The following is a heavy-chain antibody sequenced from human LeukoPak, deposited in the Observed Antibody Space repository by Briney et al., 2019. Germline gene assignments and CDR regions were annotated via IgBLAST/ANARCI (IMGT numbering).Heavy chain of an antibody. Sequence: ASVKVSCKASGYTFTGYYMHWVRQAPGQGLEWMGWINPNSGGTNYAQKFQGRVTMTRDTSISTAYMELSRLRSDDTAVYYCARDLWGTMLDKGSGSYHLFDYWGQGTLVTVSS. CDR3: ARDLWGTMLDKGSGSYHLFDY. V-gene: IGHV1-2*02. CDR1: GYTFTGYY. CDR2: INPNSGGT. J-gene: IGHJ4*02. D-gene: IGHD3-10*01.